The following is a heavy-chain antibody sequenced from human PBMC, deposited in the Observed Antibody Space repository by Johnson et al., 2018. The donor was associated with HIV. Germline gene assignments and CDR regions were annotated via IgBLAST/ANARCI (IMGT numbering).Heavy chain of an antibody. CDR1: GFAVSSNY. V-gene: IGHV3-53*01. CDR2: IYSGSNT. CDR3: ARDRARWSSGWYNDAFDI. D-gene: IGHD6-19*01. Sequence: VQLVESGGGLIQPGGSLRLSCAASGFAVSSNYMSWVRQAPGKGLEWVSVIYSGSNTYYADSVKGRFTISRDNSKNTLYLQMNSLRVEDTALYYCARDRARWSSGWYNDAFDIWGQGTMVTVSS. J-gene: IGHJ3*02.